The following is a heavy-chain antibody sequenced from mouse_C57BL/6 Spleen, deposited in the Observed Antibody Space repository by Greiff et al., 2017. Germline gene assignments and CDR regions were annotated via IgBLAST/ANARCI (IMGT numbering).Heavy chain of an antibody. V-gene: IGHV1-62-2*01. CDR3: ARHGKSRITTVVPFGY. CDR2: FYPGSGSI. J-gene: IGHJ2*01. Sequence: VQLQQSGAELVQPGASVKLSCKASGYTFNEYTIHWVQQRSGQGLEWIGWFYPGSGSIKSNDKVKDKATLTEDKASSTVYMELSRLTSEDSAVYFCARHGKSRITTVVPFGYWGQGTTLTVAS. CDR1: GYTFNEYT. D-gene: IGHD1-1*01.